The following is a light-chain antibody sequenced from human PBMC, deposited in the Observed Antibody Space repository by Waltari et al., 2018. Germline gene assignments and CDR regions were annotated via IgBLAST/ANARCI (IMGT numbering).Light chain of an antibody. CDR3: CSYAGSSTFE. J-gene: IGLJ2*01. V-gene: IGLV2-23*02. CDR2: EVS. Sequence: HSALTHPAAVSGSPGESLTISWAETSSDVGSHNFVSWYQQHPGKAPKLVIYEVSKRPSGVSNRFSGSKSGNTASLTISGLQAEDEAYYYCCSYAGSSTFEFGGGTKLTVL. CDR1: SSDVGSHNF.